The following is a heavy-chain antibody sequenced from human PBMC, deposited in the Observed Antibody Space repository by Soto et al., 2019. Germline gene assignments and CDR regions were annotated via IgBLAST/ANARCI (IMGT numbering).Heavy chain of an antibody. J-gene: IGHJ5*02. Sequence: LSLTCAVPGGSVSNSDYYWGWIRQSPGEGLEWIGSVSSTGTTYPKSSLKSRVIMSVDTSKNQFSLRLASVTAADTAVYYCGSLLGSPWGWFDPWGQGTQVTVSS. CDR1: GGSVSNSDYY. CDR2: VSSTGTT. CDR3: GSLLGSPWGWFDP. V-gene: IGHV4-39*01. D-gene: IGHD3-16*01.